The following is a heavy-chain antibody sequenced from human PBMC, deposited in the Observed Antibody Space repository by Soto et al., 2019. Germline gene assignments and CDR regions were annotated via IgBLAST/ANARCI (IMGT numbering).Heavy chain of an antibody. Sequence: EVQLVESGGGLVQPGGSLRLSCAASGFTFSNYWMSWVRQAPGKGLEWVANIKQDGSEKYYVDSVKGRFTISRDNAKNSLFLQMNSLRAEDTAVYYCARSPYFFRGPLDYWGQGTLVTVSS. J-gene: IGHJ4*02. CDR1: GFTFSNYW. CDR3: ARSPYFFRGPLDY. V-gene: IGHV3-7*03. D-gene: IGHD3-9*01. CDR2: IKQDGSEK.